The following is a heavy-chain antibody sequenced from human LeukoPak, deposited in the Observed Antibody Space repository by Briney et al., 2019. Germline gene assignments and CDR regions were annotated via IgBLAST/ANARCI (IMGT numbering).Heavy chain of an antibody. Sequence: PSETLSLTCAVYGGSFSGYYWSWIRQPPGKGLEWIGEINHSGSTNYNPSLKSRVTISVDTSKNQFSLKLSSVTAADTAVYYCARPQKIPEYCSSTSCYTGYYMDVWGKGTTVTASS. CDR3: ARPQKIPEYCSSTSCYTGYYMDV. D-gene: IGHD2-2*02. CDR1: GGSFSGYY. V-gene: IGHV4-34*01. CDR2: INHSGST. J-gene: IGHJ6*03.